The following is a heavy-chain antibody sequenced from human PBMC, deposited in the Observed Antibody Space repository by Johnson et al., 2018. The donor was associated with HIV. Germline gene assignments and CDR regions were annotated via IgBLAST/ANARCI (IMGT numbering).Heavy chain of an antibody. J-gene: IGHJ3*02. CDR2: IYSGGRT. Sequence: VRLVDSGGGLVQPGGSLRLSCAVSGFTVSSNYMSWVRQAPGKGLEWVSVIYSGGRTYYADSVKGRFTISRDNSKNTLYLQMNSLRAEDTAVYFCARELYFDGSGSDYDIWGQGIMVTVSS. CDR3: ARELYFDGSGSDYDI. D-gene: IGHD3-10*01. CDR1: GFTVSSNY. V-gene: IGHV3-66*01.